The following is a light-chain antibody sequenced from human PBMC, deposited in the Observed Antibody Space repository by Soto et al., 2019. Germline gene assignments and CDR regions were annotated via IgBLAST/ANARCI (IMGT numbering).Light chain of an antibody. CDR2: FAS. Sequence: EIVMTQSPATLSVSPGERATLSCRASQSVSNNLAWYQQKPGQAPRLLIYFASTRATGIPARFSGSGSGTEFNLTISSLQSEDFAAYYCQQYNKWPLTFGGGIKVETK. CDR1: QSVSNN. CDR3: QQYNKWPLT. J-gene: IGKJ4*01. V-gene: IGKV3-15*01.